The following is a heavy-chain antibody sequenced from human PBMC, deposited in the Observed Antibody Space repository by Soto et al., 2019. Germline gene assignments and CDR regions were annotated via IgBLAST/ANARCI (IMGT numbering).Heavy chain of an antibody. Sequence: SLRLSCAASGFTFSSYWMHWVRQAPGKGLVWVSRINSDGSSTSYADSVKGRFTISRDNAKNTLYLQMNSLRAEDTAVYYCAIQASYYDSSGYFDYWGQGTLVTVSS. CDR2: INSDGSST. CDR3: AIQASYYDSSGYFDY. V-gene: IGHV3-74*01. D-gene: IGHD3-22*01. J-gene: IGHJ4*02. CDR1: GFTFSSYW.